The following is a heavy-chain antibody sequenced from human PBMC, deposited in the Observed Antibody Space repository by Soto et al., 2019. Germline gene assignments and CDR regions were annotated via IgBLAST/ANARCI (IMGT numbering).Heavy chain of an antibody. V-gene: IGHV3-23*01. CDR3: AKDRGPYIAVAPFDY. Sequence: ELQLLASGGGLVQPGGSLRLSCAASGFTFSSYAMSWVRQAPGKGLEWVSAISGSGGSTYYADSVKGRFTISRDNSKNTLYLQMNSVRAEDTAVYYCAKDRGPYIAVAPFDYWGQGTLVTVSS. CDR1: GFTFSSYA. CDR2: ISGSGGST. D-gene: IGHD6-19*01. J-gene: IGHJ4*02.